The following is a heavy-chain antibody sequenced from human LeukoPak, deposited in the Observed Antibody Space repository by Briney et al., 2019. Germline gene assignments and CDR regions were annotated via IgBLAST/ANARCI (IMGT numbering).Heavy chain of an antibody. Sequence: GGSLRLSCAASGFTFSIYAMSWVRQAPGKGLEWVSAISGSGGSTYYADSVKGRFTISRDNSKNTLYLQMNSLRAEDTAVYYCAKEVMYDFWSGYPPHLDYWGQGTLVTVSS. V-gene: IGHV3-23*01. D-gene: IGHD3-3*01. J-gene: IGHJ4*02. CDR1: GFTFSIYA. CDR3: AKEVMYDFWSGYPPHLDY. CDR2: ISGSGGST.